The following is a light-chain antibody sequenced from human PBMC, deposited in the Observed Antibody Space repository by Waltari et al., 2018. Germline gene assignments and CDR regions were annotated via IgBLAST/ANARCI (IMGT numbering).Light chain of an antibody. CDR1: QGISNC. V-gene: IGKV1-12*01. CDR2: AAS. Sequence: TCRASQGISNCLAWYQQKPGRAPNLLIYAASSLQTGVPERFSGSGSGTEFTLTISSLQPEDFATYYCQQASSFPITFGPGTKVEIK. CDR3: QQASSFPIT. J-gene: IGKJ3*01.